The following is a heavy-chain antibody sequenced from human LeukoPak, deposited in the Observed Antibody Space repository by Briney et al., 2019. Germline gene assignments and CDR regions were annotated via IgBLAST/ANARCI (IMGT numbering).Heavy chain of an antibody. V-gene: IGHV3-30*02. CDR3: AKKAGLRAPLTYYYYYMDV. CDR1: ALTFSSYG. CDR2: IRYDGSNK. J-gene: IGHJ6*03. Sequence: GGSLRLSCAASALTFSSYGMSWVRQAPGKGLEWVAFIRYDGSNKYYADSVKGRFTISRDNSKNTLYLQMNSLRAEDTAVYYCAKKAGLRAPLTYYYYYMDVWGKGTTVTVSS. D-gene: IGHD4-17*01.